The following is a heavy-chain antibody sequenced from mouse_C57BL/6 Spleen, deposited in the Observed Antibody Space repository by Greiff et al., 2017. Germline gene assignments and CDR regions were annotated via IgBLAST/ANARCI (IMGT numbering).Heavy chain of an antibody. V-gene: IGHV1-82*01. Sequence: QVQLQQSGPELVKPGASVKISCKASGYAFSSSWMNWVKQRPGKGLEWIGRIYPGDGDTNYNGKFKGKATLTADKSSSTAYMQLSSLTSEDAAVYFCARAYYDFDYWGQGTTLTVSS. J-gene: IGHJ2*01. D-gene: IGHD2-4*01. CDR3: ARAYYDFDY. CDR1: GYAFSSSW. CDR2: IYPGDGDT.